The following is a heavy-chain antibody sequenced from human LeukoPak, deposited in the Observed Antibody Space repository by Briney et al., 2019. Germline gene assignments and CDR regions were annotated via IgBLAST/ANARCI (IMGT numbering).Heavy chain of an antibody. Sequence: SVKVSCKASGGTVSSYVISWVRQAPGQGLEWMGGIIPMFGTANYAQKFQGRVTITADESTSTAYMELSSLRSEDTAVYYCARDRRGSSRLLWYWGQGALVTVSS. V-gene: IGHV1-69*13. CDR3: ARDRRGSSRLLWY. CDR1: GGTVSSYV. CDR2: IIPMFGTA. D-gene: IGHD6-13*01. J-gene: IGHJ4*02.